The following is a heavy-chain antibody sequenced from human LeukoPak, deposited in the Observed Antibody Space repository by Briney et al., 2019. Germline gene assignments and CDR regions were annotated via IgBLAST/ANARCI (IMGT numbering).Heavy chain of an antibody. CDR2: MNPNSGNT. D-gene: IGHD6-25*01. Sequence: VTVSCXXXGYTXXXYDINWVRQAPGQGLEWMGWMNPNSGNTGYAQKFQGRVTMTRNTSISTAYMELSSLRSEDTAVYYCARVADPPHQYGMDVWGQGTTVTVSS. CDR3: ARVADPPHQYGMDV. V-gene: IGHV1-8*01. CDR1: GYTXXXYD. J-gene: IGHJ6*02.